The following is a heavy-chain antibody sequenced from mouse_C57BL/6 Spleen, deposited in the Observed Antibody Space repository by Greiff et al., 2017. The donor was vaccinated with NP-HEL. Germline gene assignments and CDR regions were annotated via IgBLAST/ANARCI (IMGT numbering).Heavy chain of an antibody. CDR2: ISSGSCTI. CDR1: GFTFSDYG. D-gene: IGHD1-1*01. CDR3: ARGGYGSSLDY. J-gene: IGHJ2*01. Sequence: EVKVIESGGGLVKPGGSLKLSCAASGFTFSDYGMHWVRQAPEKGLEWVAYISSGSCTIYYADTVKGRFTISRDNAKNTLFLQMTSLRSEDTAMYYCARGGYGSSLDYWGQGTTLTVSS. V-gene: IGHV5-17*01.